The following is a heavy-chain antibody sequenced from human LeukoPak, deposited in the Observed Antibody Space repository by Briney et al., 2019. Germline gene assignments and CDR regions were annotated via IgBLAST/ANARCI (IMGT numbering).Heavy chain of an antibody. Sequence: ASVKVSCKASGGTFSSYAISWVRQAPGQGLEWMGGIIPISGTANYAQKFQGRVTITADESTSTAYMELSSLRSEDTAVYYCARETRLQGAFDIWGQGTMVTVSS. D-gene: IGHD5-24*01. J-gene: IGHJ3*02. CDR2: IIPISGTA. V-gene: IGHV1-69*13. CDR3: ARETRLQGAFDI. CDR1: GGTFSSYA.